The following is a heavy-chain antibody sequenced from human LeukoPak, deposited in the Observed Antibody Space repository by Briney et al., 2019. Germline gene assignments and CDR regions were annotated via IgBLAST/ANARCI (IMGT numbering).Heavy chain of an antibody. Sequence: GGSLRLSCAASGFTFSSYWMHWVRQAPGKGLVWVSRINSDGSSTSYADSVKGRFTISRDNAKNTLYLQMNSLRAEDTAVYYCAREGAPTEFYYYYYGMDVWGQGTTVTVSS. D-gene: IGHD3-10*01. CDR3: AREGAPTEFYYYYYGMDV. J-gene: IGHJ6*02. CDR1: GFTFSSYW. CDR2: INSDGSST. V-gene: IGHV3-74*01.